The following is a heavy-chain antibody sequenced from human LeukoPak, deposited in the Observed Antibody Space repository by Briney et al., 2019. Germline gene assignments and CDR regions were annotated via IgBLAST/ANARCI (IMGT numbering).Heavy chain of an antibody. CDR2: INHSGST. V-gene: IGHV4-34*01. D-gene: IGHD5-18*01. CDR3: AREWGYDFDY. CDR1: GGSFSGYY. Sequence: SETLSLTCAVYGGSFSGYYWSWIRQPPGKGLEWIGEINHSGSTNYNPSLKSRVTISVDTSKNQFSLKLSSVTAADTAVYYCAREWGYDFDYWGQGTLVTVSS. J-gene: IGHJ4*02.